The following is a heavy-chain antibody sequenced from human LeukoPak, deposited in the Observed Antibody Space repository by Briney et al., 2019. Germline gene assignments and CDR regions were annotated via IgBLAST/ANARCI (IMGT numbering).Heavy chain of an antibody. D-gene: IGHD2-2*01. CDR1: GVAFSSYA. CDR3: ARVPSGCYACDFDY. V-gene: IGHV3-23*01. CDR2: ISDRGSST. J-gene: IGHJ4*02. Sequence: GGSLRLSCAASGVAFSSYAMSWVRRAPGKGLEWVSSISDRGSSTSYADSVKGRFSISRDNSQNTLYLQMNSLRAEDTALYYCARVPSGCYACDFDYWGQGTLVTVSS.